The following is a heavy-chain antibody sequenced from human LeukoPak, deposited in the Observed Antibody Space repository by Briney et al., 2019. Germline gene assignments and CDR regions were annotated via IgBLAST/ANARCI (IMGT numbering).Heavy chain of an antibody. CDR2: INSDESST. Sequence: TGGSLRLSCAASGFTFSSYWMHWVRQAPGKGLVWVSRINSDESSTNYADSVKGRFTISRDNSRTSLYLQMSSLRAEDTAVYYCARGGSSGYHYNGFDIWGQGTVVTVSS. CDR1: GFTFSSYW. D-gene: IGHD3-22*01. CDR3: ARGGSSGYHYNGFDI. V-gene: IGHV3-74*01. J-gene: IGHJ3*02.